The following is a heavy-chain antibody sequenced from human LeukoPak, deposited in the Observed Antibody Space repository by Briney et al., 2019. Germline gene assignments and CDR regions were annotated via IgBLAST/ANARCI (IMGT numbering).Heavy chain of an antibody. D-gene: IGHD3-22*01. J-gene: IGHJ4*02. V-gene: IGHV3-43*02. Sequence: PGGSLRLSCAASGFTFDDYATHWVRQAPGKGLEWVSLISGDGGSTYYADSVKGRFTISRDNSKNSLYLQMNSLRTEDTALYYCAKDIPHYYDSSGFYGDYFDYWGQGTLVTVSS. CDR3: AKDIPHYYDSSGFYGDYFDY. CDR2: ISGDGGST. CDR1: GFTFDDYA.